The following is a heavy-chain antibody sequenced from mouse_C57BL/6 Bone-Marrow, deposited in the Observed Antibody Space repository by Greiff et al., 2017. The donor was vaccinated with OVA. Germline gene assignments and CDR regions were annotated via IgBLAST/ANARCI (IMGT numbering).Heavy chain of an antibody. CDR3: ASFIYYEYARFYAMDY. J-gene: IGHJ4*01. CDR2: ILPGSGST. Sequence: QVQLQQSGAELMKPGASVKLSCKATGYTFTGYWIEWVKQRPGHGLEWIGEILPGSGSTNYNEKFKGKATFTADTSSNTAYMQLSSLTTEDSAIYYCASFIYYEYARFYAMDYWGQGTSVTVSS. V-gene: IGHV1-9*01. CDR1: GYTFTGYW. D-gene: IGHD2-4*01.